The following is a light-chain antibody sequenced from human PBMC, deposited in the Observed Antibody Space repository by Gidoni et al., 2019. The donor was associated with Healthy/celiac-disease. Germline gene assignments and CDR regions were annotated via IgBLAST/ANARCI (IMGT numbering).Light chain of an antibody. CDR2: DAS. Sequence: DIQMTQSPSSLSASVGDRVTITCQASQDISNYLNWYQQKPGKAPKLLIYDASNLETGVPSRVSGSGSGTDFTFTISSLQPEDIATYYCQQYDNLPMCSFGQGTKLEIK. CDR3: QQYDNLPMCS. CDR1: QDISNY. J-gene: IGKJ2*04. V-gene: IGKV1-33*01.